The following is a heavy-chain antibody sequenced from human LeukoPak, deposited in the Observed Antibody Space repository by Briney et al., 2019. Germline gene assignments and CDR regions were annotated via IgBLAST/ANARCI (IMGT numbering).Heavy chain of an antibody. D-gene: IGHD1-1*01. CDR3: ARDGGSGTSTGYNGYYYYGMDV. J-gene: IGHJ6*02. V-gene: IGHV3-66*01. CDR1: GFTVSNTC. Sequence: PGESLTLSCAASGFTVSNTCMSWVRQAPGKGLEWVSFIYNGDNTYYAHSLKGRFTISRDSSKNNVHLQMNSLRADDRAVYYCARDGGSGTSTGYNGYYYYGMDVGGQGTTVTVS. CDR2: IYNGDNT.